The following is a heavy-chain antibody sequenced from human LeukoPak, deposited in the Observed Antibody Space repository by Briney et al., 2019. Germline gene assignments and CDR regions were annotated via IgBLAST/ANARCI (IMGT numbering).Heavy chain of an antibody. CDR3: ARLGAAADNFDY. J-gene: IGHJ4*02. V-gene: IGHV1-69*05. CDR2: IIPIFGTA. D-gene: IGHD6-25*01. CDR1: GGTFSSYA. Sequence: SVKVSCKASGGTFSSYAISWVRQAPGQGLEWMGRIIPIFGTANYAQKFQGRVTITTDESTSTAYMELSSLRSEDTAVYYCARLGAAADNFDYWGQGTLVTVSS.